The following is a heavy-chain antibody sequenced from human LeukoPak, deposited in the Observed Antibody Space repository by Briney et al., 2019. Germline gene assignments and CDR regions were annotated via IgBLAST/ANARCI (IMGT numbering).Heavy chain of an antibody. CDR2: IYYSGST. J-gene: IGHJ4*02. Sequence: PSETLSLTCTVSAGSISSSSYYWGWIRQPPGKGLEWIGSIYYSGSTYYNPSLKSRVTISVDTSKNQFSLKLSSVTAADTAVYYCARYDMEFREDIDYWGQGTLVTVSS. CDR1: AGSISSSSYY. CDR3: ARYDMEFREDIDY. V-gene: IGHV4-39*01. D-gene: IGHD3-10*01.